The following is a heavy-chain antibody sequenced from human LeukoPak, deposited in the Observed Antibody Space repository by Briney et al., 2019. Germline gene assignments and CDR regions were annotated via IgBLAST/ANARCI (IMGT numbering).Heavy chain of an antibody. Sequence: GGSLRLSWAASGFTVGNNYLSWVRQAAGKGLECVSIIYSGGTTYYADSVKGRFTISIDNSKNTVYLQINSLRADDTAVYYCARAHTDGATYFNYWAWEPWSPSP. D-gene: IGHD2-15*01. V-gene: IGHV3-53*01. CDR1: GFTVGNNY. CDR3: ARAHTDGATYFNY. CDR2: IYSGGTT. J-gene: IGHJ4*02.